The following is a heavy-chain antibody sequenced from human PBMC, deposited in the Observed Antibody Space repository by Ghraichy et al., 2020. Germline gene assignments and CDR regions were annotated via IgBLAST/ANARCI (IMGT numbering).Heavy chain of an antibody. J-gene: IGHJ4*02. D-gene: IGHD5-24*01. CDR1: GGSISSSSYY. V-gene: IGHV4-39*01. Sequence: SETLSLTCTVSGGSISSSSYYWGWIRQPPGKGLEWIGSIYYSGSTYYNPSLKSRVTISVDTSKNQFSLKLSSVTAADTAVYYCALEMATIGYYWGQGTLVTVSS. CDR2: IYYSGST. CDR3: ALEMATIGYY.